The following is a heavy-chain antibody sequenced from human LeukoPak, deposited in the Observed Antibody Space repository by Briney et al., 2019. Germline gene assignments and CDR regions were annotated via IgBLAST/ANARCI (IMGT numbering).Heavy chain of an antibody. Sequence: SETLSLTCTVSGGSVSSGSYYWSWIRQPPGKGLEWIGYIYYSGSTDYNPSLKSRVTISVDTSKNQFSLKLSSVTAADTAVYCCAREADTAMVIDYWGQGTLVTVSS. CDR3: AREADTAMVIDY. D-gene: IGHD5-18*01. CDR1: GGSVSSGSYY. CDR2: IYYSGST. V-gene: IGHV4-61*01. J-gene: IGHJ4*02.